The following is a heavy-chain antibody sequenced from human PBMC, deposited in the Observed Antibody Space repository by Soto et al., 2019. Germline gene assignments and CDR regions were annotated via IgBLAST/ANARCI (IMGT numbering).Heavy chain of an antibody. CDR1: GGSVSSGSYY. J-gene: IGHJ4*02. V-gene: IGHV4-61*01. Sequence: PSETLSLTCTVSGGSVSSGSYYWSWIRQPPGKGLEWIGYIYYSGSTNYNPSLKSRVTISVDTSKNQFSLKLSSVTAADTAVYYCARSRTFTIFGVVITPFDSWGQRTLGTVSA. D-gene: IGHD3-3*01. CDR3: ARSRTFTIFGVVITPFDS. CDR2: IYYSGST.